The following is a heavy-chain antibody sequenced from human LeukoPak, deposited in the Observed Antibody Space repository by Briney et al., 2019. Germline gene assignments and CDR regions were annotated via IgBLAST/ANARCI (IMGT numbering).Heavy chain of an antibody. Sequence: SVKVSCKASGYTFTAHYMHWVRHAPGQGLEWMGWINPNSGGTNYVQKFQGWVTMTRDTSISTAYMELSRLSSDDTAVYYCARAGGASDSSGWYVFDYWGQGTLVTVSS. V-gene: IGHV1-2*04. CDR3: ARAGGASDSSGWYVFDY. CDR1: GYTFTAHY. D-gene: IGHD6-19*01. J-gene: IGHJ4*02. CDR2: INPNSGGT.